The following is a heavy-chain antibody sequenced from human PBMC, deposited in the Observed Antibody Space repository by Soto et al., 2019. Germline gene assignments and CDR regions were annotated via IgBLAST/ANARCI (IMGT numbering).Heavy chain of an antibody. CDR3: ARRDYSTSSLGPFDY. D-gene: IGHD6-6*01. V-gene: IGHV4-59*01. CDR1: GGSISSYY. Sequence: PSETLSLTCIVSGGSISSYYWSWIRQPPGNGLEWIGFIHYSGSTNYSPSLKSRVTMSVDTSKNRFSLNLNSVTAADTAVYYCARRDYSTSSLGPFDYWGQGTLVTVSS. CDR2: IHYSGST. J-gene: IGHJ4*02.